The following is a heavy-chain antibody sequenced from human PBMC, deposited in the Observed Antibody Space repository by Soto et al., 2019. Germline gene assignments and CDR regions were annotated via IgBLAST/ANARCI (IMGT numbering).Heavy chain of an antibody. J-gene: IGHJ6*02. CDR3: ARDLGGGYCSGGSCYFSYGMDV. D-gene: IGHD2-15*01. CDR1: GFTFSSYS. Sequence: GRSLRLSCAASGFTFSSYSMNWVRQAPGKGLEWVSSISSSSSYIYYADSVKGRFTISRDNAKNSLYLQMNSLRAEDTAVYYCARDLGGGYCSGGSCYFSYGMDVWGQGTTVTVSS. CDR2: ISSSSSYI. V-gene: IGHV3-21*01.